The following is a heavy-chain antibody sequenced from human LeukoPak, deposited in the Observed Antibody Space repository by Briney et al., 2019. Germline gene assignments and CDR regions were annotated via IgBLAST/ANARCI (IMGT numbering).Heavy chain of an antibody. CDR2: ISDSGDII. CDR1: EFTFSSYD. CDR3: AKDRAAYYDSSGSLAFDI. Sequence: GGSLRLSCAASEFTFSSYDMSWVRQAPGKGLEWVSLISDSGDIIYNADSVKGRFTISRDNSKNTLYLQMSSLRAEDTAVYCCAKDRAAYYDSSGSLAFDIWGQGTMVTVSS. D-gene: IGHD3-22*01. J-gene: IGHJ3*02. V-gene: IGHV3-23*01.